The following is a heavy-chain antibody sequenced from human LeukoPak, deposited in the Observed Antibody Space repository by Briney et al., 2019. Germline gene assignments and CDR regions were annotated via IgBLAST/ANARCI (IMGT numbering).Heavy chain of an antibody. D-gene: IGHD2-2*02. CDR2: MNPNNGNT. J-gene: IGHJ5*02. Sequence: ASVKVSFKASGFTFTSYDFNWVRQASGQGLEWMGWMNPNNGNTGYAQKFQGRVTMTRDTSISTAYMELRGLRSEDTAVYYCVRDGEGAAISVNYWFDPWGQGTLVTVSS. CDR1: GFTFTSYD. CDR3: VRDGEGAAISVNYWFDP. V-gene: IGHV1-8*01.